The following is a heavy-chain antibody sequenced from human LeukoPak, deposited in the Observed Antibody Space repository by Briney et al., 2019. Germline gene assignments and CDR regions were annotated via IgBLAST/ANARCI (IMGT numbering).Heavy chain of an antibody. V-gene: IGHV4-39*01. CDR1: GGSISSSSYY. D-gene: IGHD3-22*01. CDR3: ARLLAPPPNYYDSSGYEKAFDI. CDR2: IYYSGST. J-gene: IGHJ3*02. Sequence: PSETLSLTCTVSGGSISSSSYYWGWIRQPPGKGLEWIGSIYYSGSTYYNPSLKSRVTISVDTSKNQFSLKLSSVTAADTAVYYCARLLAPPPNYYDSSGYEKAFDIWGQGTMVTVSS.